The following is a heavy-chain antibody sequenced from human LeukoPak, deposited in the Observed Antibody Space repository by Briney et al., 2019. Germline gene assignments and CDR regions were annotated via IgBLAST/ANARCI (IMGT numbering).Heavy chain of an antibody. J-gene: IGHJ6*03. CDR3: AREGYGDSSPPVLYYYYMDV. CDR1: GFTFSSYC. D-gene: IGHD4-17*01. CDR2: IKQDGSEK. V-gene: IGHV3-7*01. Sequence: GGSLRLSCAASGFTFSSYCMSWVRQAPGKGLECVANIKQDGSEKYYVDSVKGRLTISRDNATNSLYLNMNSLRAEATAVYYCAREGYGDSSPPVLYYYYMDVWGKGTTVTVSS.